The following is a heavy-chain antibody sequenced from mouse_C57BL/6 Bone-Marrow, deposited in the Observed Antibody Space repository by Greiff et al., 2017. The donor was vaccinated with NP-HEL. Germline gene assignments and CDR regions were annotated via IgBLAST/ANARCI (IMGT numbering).Heavy chain of an antibody. D-gene: IGHD2-3*01. CDR2: IYPRSGNT. Sequence: VQLQQSGAELARPGASVKLSCKASGYTFTSYGISWVKQRTGQGLEWIGEIYPRSGNTYYNAKFKGKATLTADKSSSTAYMELRSLTSEDSAVYFCARWGYYPYYYAMDYWGQGTSVTVSS. CDR1: GYTFTSYG. V-gene: IGHV1-81*01. J-gene: IGHJ4*01. CDR3: ARWGYYPYYYAMDY.